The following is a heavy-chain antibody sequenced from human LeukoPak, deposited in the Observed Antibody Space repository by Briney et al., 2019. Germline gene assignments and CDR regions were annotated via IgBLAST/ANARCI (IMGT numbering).Heavy chain of an antibody. J-gene: IGHJ6*02. CDR1: GGSISNYY. CDR3: ARTRDFYGMDV. CDR2: IFHTGTT. V-gene: IGHV4-59*01. Sequence: SETLSLTCTVSGGSISNYYWSWIRQPPGMGLEWIGYIFHTGTTNYIPSLKSRITISVDTSKSQVSLRLSSVTAADTAVYFCARTRDFYGMDVWGQGTTVTVS.